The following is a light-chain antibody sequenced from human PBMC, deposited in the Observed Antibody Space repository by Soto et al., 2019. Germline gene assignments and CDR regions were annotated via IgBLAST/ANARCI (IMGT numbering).Light chain of an antibody. J-gene: IGLJ3*02. CDR2: DVT. Sequence: QSVLTQPRSVSGSPGQSVTISCTGTSSDVGGYTYVSWYQQHPGRAPKLMIYDVTNRPSGVPDRFSGSRSGNTASLTISGLQAEDEADYYCCSYAGSYTWVFGGGTKVTVL. CDR1: SSDVGGYTY. V-gene: IGLV2-11*01. CDR3: CSYAGSYTWV.